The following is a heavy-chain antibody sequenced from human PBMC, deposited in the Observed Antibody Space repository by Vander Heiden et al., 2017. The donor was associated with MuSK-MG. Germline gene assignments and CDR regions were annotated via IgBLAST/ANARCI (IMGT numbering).Heavy chain of an antibody. D-gene: IGHD1-26*01. V-gene: IGHV3-48*03. CDR3: ARDHRVWGAPDL. Sequence: EVQLVESGGALVQPGGSLRLSCAASGFIFNSFEMNWVRQAPGKGLEWLSYINYRGTIIKYADSVKSRFTISRDNANNSLYLQMTSLRVEDTAVYYCARDHRVWGAPDLWGQGTLVTVSS. CDR2: INYRGTII. J-gene: IGHJ5*02. CDR1: GFIFNSFE.